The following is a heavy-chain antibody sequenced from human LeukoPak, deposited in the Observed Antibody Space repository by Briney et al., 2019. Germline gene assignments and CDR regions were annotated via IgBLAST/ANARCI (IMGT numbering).Heavy chain of an antibody. CDR3: ARCGSILRFPNYYYYMDV. V-gene: IGHV4-59*01. CDR1: GGSISSYY. J-gene: IGHJ6*03. Sequence: SETLSLTCAVSGGSISSYYWSWIRQPPGEGLEWIGYIYYSGSTNYNPSLKSRVTISVDTSKNQFSLKLSSVTAADTAVYYCARCGSILRFPNYYYYMDVWGKGTTVTVSS. D-gene: IGHD5-12*01. CDR2: IYYSGST.